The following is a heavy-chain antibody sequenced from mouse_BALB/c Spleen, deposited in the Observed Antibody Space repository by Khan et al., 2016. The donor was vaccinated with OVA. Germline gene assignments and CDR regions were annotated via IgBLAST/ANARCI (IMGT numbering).Heavy chain of an antibody. Sequence: EVQLVETGPGLVKPSQSLSLTCTVTGYSITSEYAWNWIRQFPGNKLEWMGYINYSGNTRFNPSLKSRTSITRDPSKNQFFLQLNSVTTEDTATYYWARKDYYDYDPFPYGGQGTLVTVSA. J-gene: IGHJ3*01. V-gene: IGHV3-2*02. CDR1: GYSITSEYA. D-gene: IGHD2-4*01. CDR2: INYSGNT. CDR3: ARKDYYDYDPFPY.